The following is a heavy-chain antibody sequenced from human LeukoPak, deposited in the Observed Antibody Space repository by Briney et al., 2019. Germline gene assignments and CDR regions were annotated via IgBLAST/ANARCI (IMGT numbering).Heavy chain of an antibody. D-gene: IGHD1-26*01. Sequence: GGSLRLSCAASGFTLSNDWTHWVRQAPGKGLVWVSRISGVGSSTLYADSVKGRFTISRDNAKNTLHLQMNSLRADDTAVYYCVVGGGIYWGQGTLVTV. CDR3: VVGGGIY. CDR2: ISGVGSST. V-gene: IGHV3-74*03. J-gene: IGHJ4*02. CDR1: GFTLSNDW.